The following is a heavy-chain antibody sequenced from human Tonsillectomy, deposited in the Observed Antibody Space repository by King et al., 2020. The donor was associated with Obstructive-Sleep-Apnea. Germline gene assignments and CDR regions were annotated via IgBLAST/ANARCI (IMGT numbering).Heavy chain of an antibody. CDR2: IYYSGST. J-gene: IGHJ4*02. V-gene: IGHV4-59*08. CDR3: ARHERDDSSGYYYLYYFDY. CDR1: GGSISSYY. D-gene: IGHD3-22*01. Sequence: QLQESGPGLVKPSETLSLTCTVSGGSISSYYWSWIRQPPGKGLEWIGYIYYSGSTNYNPSLKSRVTISVDTPKNQFSLKLSSVTAADTAVYYCARHERDDSSGYYYLYYFDYWGQGTLVTVSS.